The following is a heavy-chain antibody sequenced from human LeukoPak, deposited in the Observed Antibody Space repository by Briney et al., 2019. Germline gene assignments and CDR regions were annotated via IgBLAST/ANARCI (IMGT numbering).Heavy chain of an antibody. D-gene: IGHD3-22*01. CDR1: GITLSNYG. CDR3: AKRGVVIRVILVGFHKEAYYFDS. V-gene: IGHV3-23*01. Sequence: PGGSLRLSCAVSGITLSNYGMSWVRQPPRKGLEWVAGISGSGGGTNYADSVKGRFTISRDNPRNTLYLQMNSLRAEDTAVYFCAKRGVVIRVILVGFHKEAYYFDSWGQGALVTVSS. CDR2: ISGSGGGT. J-gene: IGHJ4*02.